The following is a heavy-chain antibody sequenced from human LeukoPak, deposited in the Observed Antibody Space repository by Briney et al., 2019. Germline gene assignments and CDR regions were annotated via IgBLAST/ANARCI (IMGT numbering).Heavy chain of an antibody. V-gene: IGHV3-7*01. Sequence: GGSLRLSCAASGFTFSSYWMSWVRQAPRQGLEWVANIKQDGSEKYYVDSVKGRFTISRDNAKNSLYLQVNSLRAEDTAVYYCARDHGGSYDYWGQGTLVTVSS. CDR3: ARDHGGSYDY. J-gene: IGHJ4*02. CDR2: IKQDGSEK. D-gene: IGHD1-26*01. CDR1: GFTFSSYW.